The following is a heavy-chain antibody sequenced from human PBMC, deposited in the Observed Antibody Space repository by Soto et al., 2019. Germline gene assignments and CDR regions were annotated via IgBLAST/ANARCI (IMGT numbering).Heavy chain of an antibody. Sequence: ASVKVSCKASGYTFTCYYMHWVRQAPGQGLGWMGWINPNSGGTNYAQKFQGWVTMTRGTSISTAYMELSRLRSDDTAVYYCAREWGVRVEMATIELDPWGQGTLVTVSS. CDR3: AREWGVRVEMATIELDP. D-gene: IGHD5-12*01. V-gene: IGHV1-2*04. CDR1: GYTFTCYY. CDR2: INPNSGGT. J-gene: IGHJ5*02.